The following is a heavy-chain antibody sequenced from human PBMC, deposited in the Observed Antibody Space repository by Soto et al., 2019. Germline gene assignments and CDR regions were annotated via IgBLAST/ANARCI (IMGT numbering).Heavy chain of an antibody. J-gene: IGHJ5*02. CDR1: GFTFSSYA. D-gene: IGHD6-13*01. CDR3: AKDAEGSSWYLNWFDP. Sequence: EVQLLESGGGLVQPGGSLRLSCAASGFTFSSYAMSWVRQAPGKGLEWVSAISGSGGSTYYADSVKGRFTISRDNSKNTLYLQMNSLRAEDTAVYYCAKDAEGSSWYLNWFDPWGQGTLVTVSS. V-gene: IGHV3-23*01. CDR2: ISGSGGST.